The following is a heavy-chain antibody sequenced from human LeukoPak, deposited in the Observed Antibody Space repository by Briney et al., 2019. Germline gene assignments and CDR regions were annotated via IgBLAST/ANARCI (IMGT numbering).Heavy chain of an antibody. V-gene: IGHV1-69*04. CDR2: IIPILGIA. Sequence: GASVKVSCKASGGTFSSYAISWVRQAPGQGLEWMGRIIPILGIANYAQKFQGRVTITADKSTSTAHMELSSLRSEDTAVYYCARRKLVYYYYGMDVWGQGTTVTVSS. D-gene: IGHD1-26*01. J-gene: IGHJ6*02. CDR3: ARRKLVYYYYGMDV. CDR1: GGTFSSYA.